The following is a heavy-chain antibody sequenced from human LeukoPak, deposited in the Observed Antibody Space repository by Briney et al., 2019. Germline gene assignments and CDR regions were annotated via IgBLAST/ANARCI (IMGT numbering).Heavy chain of an antibody. CDR2: FDPEDGEI. D-gene: IGHD3-22*01. J-gene: IGHJ4*02. CDR1: GYTLTELS. Sequence: ASVKVSCKVSGYTLTELSMHWVRQAPGKGLEWMGGFDPEDGEIIYAQKFQGRVTMTEDTSTDTAYMELSSLRSEDTAVYYCATESYYYDSSGYKDWGQGTLVTVSS. CDR3: ATESYYYDSSGYKD. V-gene: IGHV1-24*01.